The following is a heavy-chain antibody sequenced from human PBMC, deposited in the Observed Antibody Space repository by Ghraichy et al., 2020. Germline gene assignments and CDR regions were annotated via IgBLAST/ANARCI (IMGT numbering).Heavy chain of an antibody. J-gene: IGHJ4*02. V-gene: IGHV3-30*18. CDR2: ISYEGSNK. CDR3: AKDLGYSSGWFLEY. Sequence: GGSLRLSCAASGFTFSSYGMHWVRQAPGKGPEWVALISYEGSNKYYAGSVKGRFTISRDNSRNTLYLQTNSLRPDDTAVYYCAKDLGYSSGWFLEYWGQGTLVTVSS. CDR1: GFTFSSYG. D-gene: IGHD6-19*01.